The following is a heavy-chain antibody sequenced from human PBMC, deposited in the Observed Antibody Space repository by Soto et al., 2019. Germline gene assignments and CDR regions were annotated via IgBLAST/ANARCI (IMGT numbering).Heavy chain of an antibody. V-gene: IGHV3-23*01. CDR3: AKDPRYCSGGSCYSYYYYYMDV. CDR1: GFTFSSYA. CDR2: ISGSGGST. J-gene: IGHJ6*03. D-gene: IGHD2-15*01. Sequence: EVQLLESGGGLVQPGGSLRLSCAASGFTFSSYAMSWVRQAPGKGLEWVSAISGSGGSTYYADSVKGRFTISRDNSKNTMYLQMNSLRAEDNGVYYCAKDPRYCSGGSCYSYYYYYMDVWGKGTTVTVSS.